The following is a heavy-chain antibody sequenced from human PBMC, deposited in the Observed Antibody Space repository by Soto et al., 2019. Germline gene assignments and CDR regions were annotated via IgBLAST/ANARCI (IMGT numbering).Heavy chain of an antibody. D-gene: IGHD2-21*02. J-gene: IGHJ4*02. CDR3: ATMVTATYYFDY. CDR1: GGSFSGYY. Sequence: SETLSLTCAVYGGSFSGYYWSWIRQPPGKGLEWIGEINHSGSTNYNLSLKSRVTISVDTSKNQFSLKLSSVTAADTAVYYCATMVTATYYFDYWGQGTLVTVSS. V-gene: IGHV4-34*01. CDR2: INHSGST.